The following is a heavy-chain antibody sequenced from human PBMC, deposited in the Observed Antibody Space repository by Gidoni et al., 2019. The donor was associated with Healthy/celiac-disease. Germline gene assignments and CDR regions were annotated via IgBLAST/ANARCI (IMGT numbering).Heavy chain of an antibody. CDR2: IYYSGST. CDR1: GGSISSSSYY. Sequence: QLQLQESGPGLVKPSETLSLTCTVSGGSISSSSYYWGWIRQPPGKGLEWIGSIYYSGSTYYNPSLKSRVTISVDTSKNQFSLKLSSVTAADTAVYYCASWIYDYVWGSYREHFDYWGQGTLVTVSS. D-gene: IGHD3-16*02. CDR3: ASWIYDYVWGSYREHFDY. V-gene: IGHV4-39*01. J-gene: IGHJ4*02.